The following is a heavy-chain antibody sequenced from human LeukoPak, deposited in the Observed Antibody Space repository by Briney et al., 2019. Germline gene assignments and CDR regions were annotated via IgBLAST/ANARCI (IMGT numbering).Heavy chain of an antibody. V-gene: IGHV3-23*01. J-gene: IGHJ4*02. D-gene: IGHD1-26*01. CDR1: GFTFSSYA. CDR2: IGAGGTFT. CDR3: ARESPGATRDY. Sequence: GGSLRLSCTASGFTFSSYAMNWVRQAPGKGLEWVSGIGAGGTFTYYADSVKGRFTIFRDNSRNTLYLQVNSLRADDTAVYYCARESPGATRDYWGQGTLVTVSS.